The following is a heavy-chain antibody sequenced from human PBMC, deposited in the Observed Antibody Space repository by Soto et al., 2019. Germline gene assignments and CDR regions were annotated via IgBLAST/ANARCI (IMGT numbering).Heavy chain of an antibody. V-gene: IGHV1-18*01. CDR1: GYTFTSYG. CDR3: ARGLDGYSYSDY. J-gene: IGHJ4*02. CDR2: ISAYNGNT. Sequence: QVQLVQSGAELKKPGASVKVSCKASGYTFTSYGINWVRQAPGQGLEWMGWISAYNGNTNYAQKLQGRVTMTTDRSTSTAYMELSSLISDDTAAYYCARGLDGYSYSDYWGQGTLFTVSS. D-gene: IGHD5-18*01.